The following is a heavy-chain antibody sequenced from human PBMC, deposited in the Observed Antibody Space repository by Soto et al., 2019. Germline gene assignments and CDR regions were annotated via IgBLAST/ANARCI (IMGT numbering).Heavy chain of an antibody. CDR1: GYTFSSYG. V-gene: IGHV1-18*01. CDR3: AGVGVGYYGSGSYFQY. CDR2: ISAYNGNT. Sequence: ASVKVSCKASGYTFSSYGISWVRQAPGQGLEWTGWISAYNGNTNYAQKLQGRVTMTTDTSTSTAYMELRSLRSDDTAADYGAGVGVGYYGSGSYFQYWGQGTLVTVSS. D-gene: IGHD3-10*01. J-gene: IGHJ1*01.